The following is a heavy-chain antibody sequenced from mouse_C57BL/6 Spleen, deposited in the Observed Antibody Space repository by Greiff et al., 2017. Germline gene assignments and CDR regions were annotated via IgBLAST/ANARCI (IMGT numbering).Heavy chain of an antibody. J-gene: IGHJ2*01. Sequence: QVQLQQPGAELVKPGASVKMSCKASGYTFTSYWITWVKQRPGQGLEWIGDIYPGSGSTNYNEKFKSKATLTVYTSSSTAYMQLSSLTSEDSAVYYCARWGTVVAPYFDYWGQGTTLTVSS. D-gene: IGHD1-1*01. CDR3: ARWGTVVAPYFDY. CDR1: GYTFTSYW. CDR2: IYPGSGST. V-gene: IGHV1-55*01.